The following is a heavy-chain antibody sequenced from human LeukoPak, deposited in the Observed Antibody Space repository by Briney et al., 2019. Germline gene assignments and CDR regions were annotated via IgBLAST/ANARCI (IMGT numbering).Heavy chain of an antibody. Sequence: SETLSLTCAVYGGSFSGYYWSWIRQPPGKGLEWIGEINHSGSTNYNPSLKSRVTISVDTSKNQFSLKLSSVTAADTAVYYCASTGYDSSGYYYVGDAFDIWGQGTMVTVSS. CDR1: GGSFSGYY. J-gene: IGHJ3*02. V-gene: IGHV4-34*01. CDR2: INHSGST. D-gene: IGHD3-22*01. CDR3: ASTGYDSSGYYYVGDAFDI.